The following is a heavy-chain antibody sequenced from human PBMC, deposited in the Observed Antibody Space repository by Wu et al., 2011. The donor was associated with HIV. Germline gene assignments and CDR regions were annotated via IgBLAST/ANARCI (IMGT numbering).Heavy chain of an antibody. D-gene: IGHD3-10*01. V-gene: IGHV3-30*02. J-gene: IGHJ4*02. CDR3: AKDKRHRIYYGSGSYPDY. Sequence: RLSCAASGFTFSSYGMHWVRRLQARAGVVAFIRYDGSNKYYADSVKGRFTISRDNSKNTLYLQMNSLRAEDTAVYYCAKDKRHRIYYGSGSYPDYWGQGTLVTVSS. CDR1: GFTFSSYG. CDR2: IRYDGSNK.